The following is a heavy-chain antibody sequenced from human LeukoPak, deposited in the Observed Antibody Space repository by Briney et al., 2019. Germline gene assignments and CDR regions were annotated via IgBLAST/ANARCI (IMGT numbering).Heavy chain of an antibody. V-gene: IGHV3-48*03. CDR3: ARDSIVNGAFDI. CDR1: GFTFSSYE. D-gene: IGHD2/OR15-2a*01. Sequence: GGSLILSCAASGFTFSSYEMIWVRQAPGKGLEWVSYISSGGSTIYYADSVKGRFTISRDNARNSLYLQMNNLRAEDTAFYYCARDSIVNGAFDIWGQGTMVTVSS. CDR2: ISSGGSTI. J-gene: IGHJ3*02.